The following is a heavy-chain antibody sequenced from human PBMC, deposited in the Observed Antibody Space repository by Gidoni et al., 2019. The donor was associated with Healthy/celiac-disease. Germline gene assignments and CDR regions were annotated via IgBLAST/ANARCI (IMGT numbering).Heavy chain of an antibody. Sequence: EVQLLESGGGLVQPGGSLRLSCAASGFTFSSYAMSWVRQAPGKGLEWVSAISGSGGSTYYADSVKGRFTISRDNSKNTLYLQMNSLRAEDTAVYYCAKHQDIVVVPAAIGGHYFDYWGQGTLVTVSS. CDR1: GFTFSSYA. CDR3: AKHQDIVVVPAAIGGHYFDY. V-gene: IGHV3-23*01. J-gene: IGHJ4*02. CDR2: ISGSGGST. D-gene: IGHD2-2*02.